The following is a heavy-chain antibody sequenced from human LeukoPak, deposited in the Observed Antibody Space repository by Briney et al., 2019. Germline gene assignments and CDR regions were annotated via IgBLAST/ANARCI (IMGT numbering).Heavy chain of an antibody. J-gene: IGHJ4*02. V-gene: IGHV3-48*03. Sequence: GGSLRLSCAASGFTFSSYEMNWVRQAPGKGLEWVSYISSSGSNIYDADSVKGRFTISGDNAKNSLFLQMNSLRAEDTAVYYCAREDRGYFDYWGQGTLVTVSS. CDR1: GFTFSSYE. CDR3: AREDRGYFDY. CDR2: ISSSGSNI.